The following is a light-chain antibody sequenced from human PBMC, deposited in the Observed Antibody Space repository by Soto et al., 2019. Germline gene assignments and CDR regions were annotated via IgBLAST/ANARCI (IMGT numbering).Light chain of an antibody. V-gene: IGKV1-39*01. Sequence: DIQMTQSPSSLSASVGDRVTITCRASQSISSYLNWYQQKPGKAPKVLIYAASSLQSGVPSRFSGSGSGTDFTLTISSLQPEDIATYYCQQSYSTPPTFGQGTKVDIK. CDR2: AAS. CDR3: QQSYSTPPT. J-gene: IGKJ1*01. CDR1: QSISSY.